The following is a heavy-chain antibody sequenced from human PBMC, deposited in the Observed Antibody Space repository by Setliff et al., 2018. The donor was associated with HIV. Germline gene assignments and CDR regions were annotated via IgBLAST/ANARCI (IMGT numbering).Heavy chain of an antibody. CDR2: IIPIVTIA. V-gene: IGHV1-69*04. Sequence: VSCKASGGSFTSYTFSWVRQAPGQGLEWMGRIIPIVTIAHYAEQFVGRVTITADKSTSTTYMEVSSLRSEDTAVYYCAREVTSFEAFDLWGQGTMVTVSS. D-gene: IGHD2-21*02. CDR1: GGSFTSYT. CDR3: AREVTSFEAFDL. J-gene: IGHJ3*01.